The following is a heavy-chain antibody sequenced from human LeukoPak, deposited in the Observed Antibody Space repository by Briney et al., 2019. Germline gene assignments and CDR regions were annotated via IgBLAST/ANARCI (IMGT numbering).Heavy chain of an antibody. CDR3: ARDYGSGWYGWFDP. D-gene: IGHD6-19*01. Sequence: PSETLSLTCSVSDDSITMYYWTWIRHPPGKGLEWIGYVDHTGSTNFNPSLNGRVSISRDTTKNLFSLRLRSVTAADTAVYYCARDYGSGWYGWFDPWGQGTLVTVSS. CDR2: VDHTGST. J-gene: IGHJ5*02. CDR1: DDSITMYY. V-gene: IGHV4-59*12.